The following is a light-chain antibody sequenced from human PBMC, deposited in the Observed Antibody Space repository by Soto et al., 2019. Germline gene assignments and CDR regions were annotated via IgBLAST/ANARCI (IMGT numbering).Light chain of an antibody. Sequence: ENVLTQSPGTLSSSPGEGITLSCRATHDVTNNFLAWYQQKPGQSPRLLVYEASTRATDTPDRFSGSGSGTEFTLTISRLEPEDFGVYYCQQYGESSGSTFGPGTRVDVK. J-gene: IGKJ3*01. CDR2: EAS. V-gene: IGKV3-20*01. CDR3: QQYGESSGST. CDR1: HDVTNNF.